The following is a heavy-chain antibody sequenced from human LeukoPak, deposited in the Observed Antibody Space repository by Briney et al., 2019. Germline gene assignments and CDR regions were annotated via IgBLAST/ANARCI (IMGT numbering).Heavy chain of an antibody. D-gene: IGHD3-22*01. CDR1: GGSISSGDYY. Sequence: SETLSLTCTVSGGSISSGDYYWSWIRQPPGKGLEWIGYIYYSGSTYYNPSLKSRVTISVDTSKNQFSLKLSSVTAAGTAVYYCARALHYYDSSGYHENAFDIWGQGTMVTVSS. CDR3: ARALHYYDSSGYHENAFDI. J-gene: IGHJ3*02. V-gene: IGHV4-30-4*08. CDR2: IYYSGST.